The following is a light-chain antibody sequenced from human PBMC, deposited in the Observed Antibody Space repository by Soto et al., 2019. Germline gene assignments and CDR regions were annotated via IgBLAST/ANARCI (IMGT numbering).Light chain of an antibody. V-gene: IGKV3-15*01. J-gene: IGKJ1*01. Sequence: EIVMTQSPATLSVSPGERATLSCRASQSVSTNLAWYQQKPGQAPRLLVYGASTRATGIPARFSGSGSGIEFTLTISSLQSADYAVYYCQHYNNWPPWTFGQGTKVEIK. CDR3: QHYNNWPPWT. CDR2: GAS. CDR1: QSVSTN.